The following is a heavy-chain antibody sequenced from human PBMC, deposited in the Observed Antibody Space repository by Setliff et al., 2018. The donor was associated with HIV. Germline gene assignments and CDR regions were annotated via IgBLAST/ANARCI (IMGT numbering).Heavy chain of an antibody. CDR1: GFTFSSYD. CDR3: ARARDSSGYYPGAFDI. V-gene: IGHV3-13*01. CDR2: IGTAGDT. Sequence: PGVSLRLSCAASGFTFSSYDMHWVRQATGKGLEWVSAIGTAGDTYYPGSVKGRFTISRENAKNSLYLQMNSLRAGDTAVYYCARARDSSGYYPGAFDIWGQGTMVTVSS. J-gene: IGHJ3*02. D-gene: IGHD3-22*01.